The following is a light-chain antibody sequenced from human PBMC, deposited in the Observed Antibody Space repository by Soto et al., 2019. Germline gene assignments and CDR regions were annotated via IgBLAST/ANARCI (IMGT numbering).Light chain of an antibody. V-gene: IGKV2-28*01. CDR3: MQALQSPRT. CDR2: LGS. J-gene: IGKJ2*01. CDR1: QSLLHSNGYNY. Sequence: DIVMTQSPLSLTVTPGQPTSISCRSSQSLLHSNGYNYLDWYMQKPGQSPQVLIYLGSNRASGVPDRFSGSGSGTDFTLKLSRVEAEDVGVYYCMQALQSPRTFGQGTKVEIK.